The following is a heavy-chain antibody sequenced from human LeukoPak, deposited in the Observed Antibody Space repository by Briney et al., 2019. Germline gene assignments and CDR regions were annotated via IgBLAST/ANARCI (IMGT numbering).Heavy chain of an antibody. V-gene: IGHV3-7*01. CDR2: IKQDGNEK. CDR3: AKEGAYPIITYDS. J-gene: IGHJ5*01. CDR1: GFTISSYW. Sequence: GESLKISCAASGFTISSYWMNWVRQAPGKGLEWVANIKQDGNEKHYEDSVKGRFSISRDNAKNSLYLQMDSLRAEDTAVYYCAKEGAYPIITYDSWGQGALVTVSS. D-gene: IGHD3-10*01.